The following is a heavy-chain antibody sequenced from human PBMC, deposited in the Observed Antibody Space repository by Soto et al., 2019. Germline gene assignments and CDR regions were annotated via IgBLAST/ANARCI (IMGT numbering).Heavy chain of an antibody. D-gene: IGHD6-19*01. CDR2: ISYDGSNK. V-gene: IGHV3-30*18. CDR1: GFTFSSYG. CDR3: AKDRDSSGWFSGYYYGVDV. J-gene: IGHJ6*02. Sequence: GGSLRLSCAASGFTFSSYGMHWVRQAPGKGLEWVALISYDGSNKYYADSVKGRFTISRDNYKNTLSLQVSSLRPEDTAVYYCAKDRDSSGWFSGYYYGVDVWGQGTTVTVSS.